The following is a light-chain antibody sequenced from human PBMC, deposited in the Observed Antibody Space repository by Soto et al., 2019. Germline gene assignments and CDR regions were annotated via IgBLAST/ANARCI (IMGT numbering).Light chain of an antibody. CDR1: RSFSSSS. V-gene: IGKV3-20*01. J-gene: IGKJ1*01. CDR2: DVS. CDR3: QQYGSSPRT. Sequence: EIVLTQSPGTLSLSPGERAALSCKASRSFSSSSLAWYQQRPGQAPRLLIYDVSSRATGIPDRFSGSGSGTDFTLTINRLEPDDFAVYYCQQYGSSPRTFGQGTKV.